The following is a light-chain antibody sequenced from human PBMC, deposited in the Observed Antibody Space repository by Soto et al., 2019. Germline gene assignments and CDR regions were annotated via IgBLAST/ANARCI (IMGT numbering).Light chain of an antibody. Sequence: EIVMTQSPATLSVSKGERANFSCRASHSVSSNLALYQQKPGQAPRLLIYGASIRATGIPARFSGSGSGTEFTLTISSLQSEDFAVYYCQHYNNWPPWTFGQGTKVDIK. J-gene: IGKJ1*01. CDR3: QHYNNWPPWT. CDR1: HSVSSN. V-gene: IGKV3-15*01. CDR2: GAS.